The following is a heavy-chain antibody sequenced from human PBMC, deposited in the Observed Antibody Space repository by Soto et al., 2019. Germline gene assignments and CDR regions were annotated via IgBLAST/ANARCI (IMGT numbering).Heavy chain of an antibody. V-gene: IGHV4-31*03. J-gene: IGHJ6*02. CDR1: GGSISSGGYY. CDR3: AASCVACGGFNYYGMDV. Sequence: QVQLQESGPGLVKPSQTLSLTCTVSGGSISSGGYYWYWIRQHPGKALEWIGYIYYSGTTYYNPSLKSRVNISVDTSKNHFSLKLSSVTAADTAVYYCAASCVACGGFNYYGMDVWGQGNTVTVSS. D-gene: IGHD2-21*01. CDR2: IYYSGTT.